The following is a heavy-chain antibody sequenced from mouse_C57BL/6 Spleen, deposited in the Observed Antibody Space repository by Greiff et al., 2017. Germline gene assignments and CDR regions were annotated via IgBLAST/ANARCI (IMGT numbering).Heavy chain of an antibody. V-gene: IGHV1-15*01. CDR2: IDPETGGT. Sequence: QVQLKQSGAELVRPGASVTLSCKASGYTFPDYELHWVKQTPVHGLEWIGAIDPETGGTAYNQKFKGKAILTADKSSSTAYMELRSLTSEDSAVYYCTRIRVGFDYWGQGTTLTVSS. CDR1: GYTFPDYE. D-gene: IGHD1-1*01. J-gene: IGHJ2*01. CDR3: TRIRVGFDY.